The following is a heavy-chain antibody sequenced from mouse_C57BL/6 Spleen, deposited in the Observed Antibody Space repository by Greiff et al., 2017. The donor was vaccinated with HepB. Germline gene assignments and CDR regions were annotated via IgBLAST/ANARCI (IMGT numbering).Heavy chain of an antibody. CDR2: IWSDGST. D-gene: IGHD3-2*02. CDR3: ARHSSGLYAMDY. Sequence: VKVVESGPGLVAPSQSLSITCTVSGFSLTSYGVHWVRQPPGKGLEWLVVIWSDGSTTYNSALKSRLSISKDNSKSQVFLKMNSLQTDDTAMYYCARHSSGLYAMDYWGQGTSVTVSS. J-gene: IGHJ4*01. CDR1: GFSLTSYG. V-gene: IGHV2-6-1*01.